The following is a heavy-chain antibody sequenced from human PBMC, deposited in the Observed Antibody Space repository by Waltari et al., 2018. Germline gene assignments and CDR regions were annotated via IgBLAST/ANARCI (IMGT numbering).Heavy chain of an antibody. J-gene: IGHJ4*02. V-gene: IGHV3-7*01. CDR2: IKQDGSDN. CDR3: ARVYWPRGFDY. D-gene: IGHD2-8*02. CDR1: GFNFSSYW. Sequence: EVRLVESGGGLVQPGGSLRLSCAASGFNFSSYWMRWVRQAPGKGLGWVANIKQDGSDNYYVDSVEGRFTVSRDNAKNSLYLQMNSLRAEDTAVYYCARVYWPRGFDYWGQGTLVTVSS.